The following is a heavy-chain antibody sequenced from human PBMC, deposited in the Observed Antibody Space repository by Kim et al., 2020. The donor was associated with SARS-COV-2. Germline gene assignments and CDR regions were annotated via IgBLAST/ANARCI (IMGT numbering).Heavy chain of an antibody. D-gene: IGHD4-4*01. J-gene: IGHJ6*02. V-gene: IGHV3-30*03. Sequence: GGSLRLSCPASGFIFSTYGMHWVRQAPGKGLEWVAVISHDGSKKYYADSVKGRFTVSRDNSKSMLFLQVNSLRAEDTAVYYCARDVGETYNNYDYYYYYGLDVWGQGTAVTVS. CDR3: ARDVGETYNNYDYYYYYGLDV. CDR1: GFIFSTYG. CDR2: ISHDGSKK.